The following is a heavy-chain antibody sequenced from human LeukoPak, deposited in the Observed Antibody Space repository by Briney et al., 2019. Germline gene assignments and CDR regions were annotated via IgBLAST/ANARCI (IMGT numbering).Heavy chain of an antibody. J-gene: IGHJ4*02. CDR3: ARSLWNHGSYFDS. Sequence: PSETLSLTCTVSGVSISSHDWTWVRQPPGKGLEWIGYLYYTGNSKYSPSLQSRVTLSADTSKNQLSLKLTSVTAADSALYYCARSLWNHGSYFDSWGQGTLVTVSS. CDR1: GVSISSHD. D-gene: IGHD1-14*01. CDR2: LYYTGNS. V-gene: IGHV4-59*11.